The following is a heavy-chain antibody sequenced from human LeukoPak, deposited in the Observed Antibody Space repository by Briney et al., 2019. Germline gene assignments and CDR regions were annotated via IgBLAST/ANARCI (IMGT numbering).Heavy chain of an antibody. CDR3: ASRWGLDSSKLHERDYYYYYMDV. D-gene: IGHD6-13*01. CDR2: IIPIFGTA. J-gene: IGHJ6*03. CDR1: GGTFSSYA. V-gene: IGHV1-69*05. Sequence: GASVKVSCKASGGTFSSYAISWVRQAPGQGLEWMGGIIPIFGTANYAQKFQGRVTITTDESTSTAYMELSSLRSEDTAVYYCASRWGLDSSKLHERDYYYYYMDVWGKGTTVTVSS.